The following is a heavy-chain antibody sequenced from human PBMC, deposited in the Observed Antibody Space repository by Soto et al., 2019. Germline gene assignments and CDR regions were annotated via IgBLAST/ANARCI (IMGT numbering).Heavy chain of an antibody. D-gene: IGHD6-13*01. CDR2: INAGNGNA. J-gene: IGHJ4*02. CDR3: AREYSSSAPDY. CDR1: GYTFTSYA. Sequence: ASVKVSCKASGYTFTSYAMHWVRQAPGQRLEWMGWINAGNGNAKYSQKFQGRVTITRDTSATTAYMEVSSLRSEDTAIYYCAREYSSSAPDYWGQGTLVTVSS. V-gene: IGHV1-3*01.